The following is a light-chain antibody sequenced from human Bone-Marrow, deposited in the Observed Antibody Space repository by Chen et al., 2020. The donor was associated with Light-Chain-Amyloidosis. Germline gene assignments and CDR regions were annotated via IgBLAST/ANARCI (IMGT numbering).Light chain of an antibody. CDR2: DDS. Sequence: SHVPTQPSSVSAAAGQRVTIACGGNNIGSTSVHWYQQTPGQAPLLVVYDDSDRPSGIPERLSGSNSGNTATLTISRVEAGDEADYYCQVWDRSSDRPVFGGGTKLTVL. V-gene: IGLV3-21*02. J-gene: IGLJ3*02. CDR3: QVWDRSSDRPV. CDR1: NIGSTS.